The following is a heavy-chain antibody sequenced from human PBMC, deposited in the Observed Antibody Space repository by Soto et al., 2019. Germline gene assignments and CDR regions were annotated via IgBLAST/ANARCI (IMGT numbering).Heavy chain of an antibody. J-gene: IGHJ6*02. Sequence: PSETLSLTCAVYGGSFSGYYWIWIRQPPGKGLEWIGEINHSGSTNYNPSLKSRVTISVDTSKNQFSLKLSSVTAADTAVYYCARVSYSGWYDYYYYYGMDVWGQGTTVTVSS. CDR1: GGSFSGYY. D-gene: IGHD6-19*01. V-gene: IGHV4-34*01. CDR2: INHSGST. CDR3: ARVSYSGWYDYYYYYGMDV.